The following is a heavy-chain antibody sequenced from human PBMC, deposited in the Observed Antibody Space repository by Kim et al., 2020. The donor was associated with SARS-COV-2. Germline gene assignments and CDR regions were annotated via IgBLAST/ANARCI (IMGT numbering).Heavy chain of an antibody. J-gene: IGHJ5*02. Sequence: GGSLRLSCAASGFSVTSNWMSWLRQAPGRGLEWLSLLSSDGTTFYADSVKGRFTISRDNSKNTLYLQMNALRAEDTAVFYCARNHFIGEKGGFDPWGQGT. CDR3: ARNHFIGEKGGFDP. CDR1: GFSVTSNW. CDR2: LSSDGTT. D-gene: IGHD3-3*01. V-gene: IGHV3-53*01.